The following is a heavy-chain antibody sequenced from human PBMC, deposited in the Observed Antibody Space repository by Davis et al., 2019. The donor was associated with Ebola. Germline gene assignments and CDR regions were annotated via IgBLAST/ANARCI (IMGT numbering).Heavy chain of an antibody. Sequence: PGGSLRLSCTVSGGSISSYYWSWIRQPPGKGLEWIGYIYYSGSTNYNPSLKSRVTISVDTSKNQFSLKLSSVTAADTAVYYCAREWNYYYGMDVWGQGTTVTVSS. CDR1: GGSISSYY. CDR3: AREWNYYYGMDV. J-gene: IGHJ6*02. V-gene: IGHV4-59*01. CDR2: IYYSGST.